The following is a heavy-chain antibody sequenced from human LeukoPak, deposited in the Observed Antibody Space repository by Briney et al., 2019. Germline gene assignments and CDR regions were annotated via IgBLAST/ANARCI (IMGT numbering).Heavy chain of an antibody. V-gene: IGHV5-51*01. J-gene: IGHJ4*02. CDR1: GYSFSTYW. CDR3: ARQKNSETYWYYFDY. CDR2: IYPGDSDT. D-gene: IGHD1-26*01. Sequence: GESLKTSCKGSGYSFSTYWIGWVRQMPGKGLEWMGIIYPGDSDTRYSPSFQGHVTISADKSSHTAYLQWSSLKASDTAMYYCARQKNSETYWYYFDYWGQGTLVTVSS.